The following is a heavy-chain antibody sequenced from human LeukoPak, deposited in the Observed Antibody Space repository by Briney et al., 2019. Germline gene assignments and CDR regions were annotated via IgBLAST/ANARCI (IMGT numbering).Heavy chain of an antibody. CDR2: IYYSGST. D-gene: IGHD3-10*01. CDR3: ARLYYYGSGSIN. J-gene: IGHJ4*02. V-gene: IGHV4-39*01. CDR1: GASISSSSYY. Sequence: SEILSLTCTVSGASISSSSYYWGWIRQPPGKGLEWIGTIYYSGSTYYNPSLKSRVTISVDTSKNQFSLKLSSVTAADTAVYYCARLYYYGSGSINWGQGTLVTVSS.